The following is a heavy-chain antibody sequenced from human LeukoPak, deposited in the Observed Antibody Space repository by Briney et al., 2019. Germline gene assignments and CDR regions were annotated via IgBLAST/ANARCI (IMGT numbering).Heavy chain of an antibody. CDR2: ISAYNGNT. J-gene: IGHJ6*03. D-gene: IGHD3-3*01. CDR3: ARVEKGRSDFWSSFGGDYYYYYMDV. Sequence: ASVKVSCKASGYTFTGYGISWVRQAPGQGLEWMGWISAYNGNTNYAQKLQGRVTMTTDTSTSTAYMELRSLRSDDTAVYYCARVEKGRSDFWSSFGGDYYYYYMDVWGKGTTVTVSS. CDR1: GYTFTGYG. V-gene: IGHV1-18*01.